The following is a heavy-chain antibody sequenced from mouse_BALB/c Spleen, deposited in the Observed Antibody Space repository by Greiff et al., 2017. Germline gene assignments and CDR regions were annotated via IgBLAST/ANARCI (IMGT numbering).Heavy chain of an antibody. CDR2: ISNGGGST. J-gene: IGHJ4*01. V-gene: IGHV5-12-2*01. D-gene: IGHD2-14*01. Sequence: EVQLVESGGGLVQPGGSLKLSCAASGFTFSSYTMSWVRQTPEKRLEWVAYISNGGGSTYYPDTVKGRFTISRDNAKNTLYLQMSSLKSEDTAMYYCARHREVRRSTMDDWGQGTSVTVSS. CDR3: ARHREVRRSTMDD. CDR1: GFTFSSYT.